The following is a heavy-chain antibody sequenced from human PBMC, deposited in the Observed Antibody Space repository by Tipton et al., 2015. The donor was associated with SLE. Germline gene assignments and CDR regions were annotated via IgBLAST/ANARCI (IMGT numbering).Heavy chain of an antibody. V-gene: IGHV3-7*01. D-gene: IGHD6-19*01. J-gene: IGHJ4*02. CDR2: IKQDGSEK. CDR1: GFTFSSYW. CDR3: ARDLSGWYGLDY. Sequence: SLRLSCAASGFTFSSYWMSWVRQAPGKGLEWVANIKQDGSEKYYVDSVKGRFTISRDNAKDTLYLQMNSLRAEDTAVYYCARDLSGWYGLDYWGQGTLVTVSS.